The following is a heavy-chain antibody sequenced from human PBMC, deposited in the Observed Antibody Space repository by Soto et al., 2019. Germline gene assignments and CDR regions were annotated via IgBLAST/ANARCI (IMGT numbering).Heavy chain of an antibody. D-gene: IGHD3-3*01. CDR1: GFTFSSYG. V-gene: IGHV3-30*18. J-gene: IGHJ6*02. Sequence: GGSLRLSCAASGFTFSSYGMHWVRQAPGKGLEWVAVISYDGSNKYYADSVKGRFTISRDNSKNTLYLQMNSLRAEDTAVYYCAKVGVWSGYLSHRDAFGKNMDVWGQGTTVTVSS. CDR2: ISYDGSNK. CDR3: AKVGVWSGYLSHRDAFGKNMDV.